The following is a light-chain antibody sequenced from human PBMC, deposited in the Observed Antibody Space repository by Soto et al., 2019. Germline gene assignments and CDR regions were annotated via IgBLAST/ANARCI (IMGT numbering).Light chain of an antibody. J-gene: IGKJ5*01. CDR2: GAS. V-gene: IGKV1-12*01. CDR3: YQPNSIPPT. CDR1: QGISRW. Sequence: DIQMTQSPSFVSASVGDRVTITCRASQGISRWLAWYQQRPGKAPELLIYGASSLQSGVPSRSSGSGSGTDCTLTISSLQPEDVATYYCYQPNSIPPTFGQGTRLEIK.